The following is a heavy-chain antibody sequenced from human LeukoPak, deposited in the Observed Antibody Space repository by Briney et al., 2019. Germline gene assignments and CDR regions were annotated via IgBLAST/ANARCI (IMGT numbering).Heavy chain of an antibody. D-gene: IGHD3-10*01. CDR1: GFTFSGYN. V-gene: IGHV3-48*01. CDR2: ISTTGTTM. Sequence: GGSLRLSCAASGFTFSGYNINWVRQAPGKGLEWISYISTTGTTMYYADSVKGRFAISRDNSKNTLYLQMNSLRAEDTAVYYCAKDRRGGPFDYWGQGTLVTVSS. J-gene: IGHJ4*02. CDR3: AKDRRGGPFDY.